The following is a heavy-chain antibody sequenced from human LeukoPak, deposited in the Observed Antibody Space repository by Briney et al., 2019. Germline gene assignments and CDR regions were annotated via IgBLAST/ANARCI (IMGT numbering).Heavy chain of an antibody. CDR1: GFTFSTYA. Sequence: PGGPLRLSCAASGFTFSTYAMSWVRQAPGTGLGWVSAISGSGGGTYYADSVKGRFTISRDNSKNTLYLQMSSLRAEDTAIYYCAKDSCSSTTCYWDYWGQGTLVTVSS. D-gene: IGHD2-2*01. V-gene: IGHV3-23*01. J-gene: IGHJ4*02. CDR2: ISGSGGGT. CDR3: AKDSCSSTTCYWDY.